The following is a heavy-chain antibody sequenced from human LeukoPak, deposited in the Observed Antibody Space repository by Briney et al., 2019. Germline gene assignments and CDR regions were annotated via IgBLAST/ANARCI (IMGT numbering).Heavy chain of an antibody. D-gene: IGHD5-18*01. Sequence: GGSLRLSCAVSGLTVNNNYMNWVRQAPGKGLEWVSALYIGGNTYYADSVRGRFTISRDNSKNTLYLQMNSLRAEGTAIYYCMTAAGYNFGQYWGQGTLVTVSS. V-gene: IGHV3-53*01. J-gene: IGHJ4*02. CDR2: LYIGGNT. CDR1: GLTVNNNY. CDR3: MTAAGYNFGQY.